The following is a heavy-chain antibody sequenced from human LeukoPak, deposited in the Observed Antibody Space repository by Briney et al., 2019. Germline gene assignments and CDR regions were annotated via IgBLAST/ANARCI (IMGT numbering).Heavy chain of an antibody. Sequence: SETLSLTCTVSGYSISSGYYWGWIRQPPGKGLEWIGSIYHSGRTFYNPSLKSRVTISVDTSKNQFSLKLSSVTAADTAVYYCARLGTLDIVATTFDYWGQGTLVTVSS. D-gene: IGHD5-12*01. CDR2: IYHSGRT. CDR3: ARLGTLDIVATTFDY. V-gene: IGHV4-38-2*02. J-gene: IGHJ4*02. CDR1: GYSISSGYY.